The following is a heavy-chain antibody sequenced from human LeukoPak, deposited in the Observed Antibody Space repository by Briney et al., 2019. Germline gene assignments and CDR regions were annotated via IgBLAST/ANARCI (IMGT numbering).Heavy chain of an antibody. CDR1: GYTFTSYY. Sequence: ASVKVSCKASGYTFTSYYMHWVRQAPGQGPEWMGIINPSGGSTSYAQKFQGRVTMTRDTSTSTVYMELSSLRSEDTAVYYCASSILTGYFSLDYWGQGTLVTVSS. V-gene: IGHV1-46*01. CDR3: ASSILTGYFSLDY. D-gene: IGHD3-9*01. J-gene: IGHJ4*02. CDR2: INPSGGST.